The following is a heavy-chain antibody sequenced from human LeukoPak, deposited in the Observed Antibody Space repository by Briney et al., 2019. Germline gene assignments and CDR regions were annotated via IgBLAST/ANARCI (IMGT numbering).Heavy chain of an antibody. CDR2: IYTSGST. J-gene: IGHJ4*02. Sequence: SQTLSFTCTVSGGSIRSDNSYWSWIRQPAGKGLEWIGRIYTSGSTTYNPSLKSRVTISVDTSKNQFSLNLNSVTAADTAVYYCARGTKGMTGAPSDYWGQGTLVTVSS. V-gene: IGHV4-61*02. CDR1: GGSIRSDNSY. D-gene: IGHD1-20*01. CDR3: ARGTKGMTGAPSDY.